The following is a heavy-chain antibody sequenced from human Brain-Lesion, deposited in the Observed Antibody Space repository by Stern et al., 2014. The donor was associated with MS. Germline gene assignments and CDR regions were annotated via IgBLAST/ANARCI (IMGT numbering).Heavy chain of an antibody. CDR2: MSPSSGDT. D-gene: IGHD1-14*01. V-gene: IGHV1-8*01. Sequence: QVQLAQSGAEVRRPGASVRVSCKTSGSTFTTIDIKWVRQATGHGLEWLGWMSPSSGDTGYAQKFQGRVTMTRDTSINTAYMELSSLVSEDTAVYYCAGGQPEMSHFASWGQGTQVIVSS. J-gene: IGHJ4*02. CDR1: GSTFTTID. CDR3: AGGQPEMSHFAS.